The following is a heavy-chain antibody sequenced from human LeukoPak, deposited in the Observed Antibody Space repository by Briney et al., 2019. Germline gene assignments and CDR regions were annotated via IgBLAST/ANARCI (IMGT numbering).Heavy chain of an antibody. V-gene: IGHV4-31*03. Sequence: SETLSLTCTVSGGSIRSGGYYWSWIRQHPGKGLEWIGYIYYSGSTYYNPSLKSRVTISVDTSKNQFSLKLSSVTAADTAVYYCARGTTVTTFGRIWGQGTLVTVSS. D-gene: IGHD4-17*01. CDR1: GGSIRSGGYY. J-gene: IGHJ4*02. CDR2: IYYSGST. CDR3: ARGTTVTTFGRI.